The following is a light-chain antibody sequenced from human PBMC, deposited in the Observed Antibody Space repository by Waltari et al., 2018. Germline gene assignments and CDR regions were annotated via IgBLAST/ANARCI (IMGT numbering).Light chain of an antibody. Sequence: QSAPTQPASVSGSPGQSIPISCTGTSSDVGGYDFVSWHQQYPGKAPKVMIYGVNNRPSGVANRFPGSKSGNTASLIISGLQADDEADYYCSSYTTSGTLVFGTGTKVTVL. V-gene: IGLV2-14*01. CDR2: GVN. J-gene: IGLJ1*01. CDR3: SSYTTSGTLV. CDR1: SSDVGGYDF.